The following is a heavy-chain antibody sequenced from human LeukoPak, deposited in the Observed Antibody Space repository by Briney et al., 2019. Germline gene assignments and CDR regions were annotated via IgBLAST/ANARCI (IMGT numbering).Heavy chain of an antibody. Sequence: SVKVSCKAPGGTFSSYAISWARQAPGQGLEWMGGIIPIFGTANYAQKFQGRVTITADESTSTAYMELSSLRSEDTAVYYCASYSGYDPYYFDYWGQGTLVTVSS. CDR2: IIPIFGTA. J-gene: IGHJ4*02. CDR1: GGTFSSYA. CDR3: ASYSGYDPYYFDY. D-gene: IGHD5-12*01. V-gene: IGHV1-69*13.